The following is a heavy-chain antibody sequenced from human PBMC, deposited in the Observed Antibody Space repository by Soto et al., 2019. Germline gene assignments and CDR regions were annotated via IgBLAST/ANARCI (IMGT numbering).Heavy chain of an antibody. CDR1: GFTFSSHA. Sequence: EVQLLESGGGLVQPGGSLRLPCAASGFTFSSHAMSWVRQAPGKGLEWVSAITGDGIRTFYAESVKGRFTISRDNSKNTLYLEVNSLRAEDTAVFYCARKSCSGVGCYGTFDYWGQGTLVTVSS. J-gene: IGHJ4*02. CDR2: ITGDGIRT. V-gene: IGHV3-23*01. CDR3: ARKSCSGVGCYGTFDY. D-gene: IGHD2-15*01.